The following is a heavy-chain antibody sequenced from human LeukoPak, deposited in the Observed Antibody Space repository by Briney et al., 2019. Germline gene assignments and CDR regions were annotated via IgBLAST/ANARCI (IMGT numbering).Heavy chain of an antibody. J-gene: IGHJ4*02. D-gene: IGHD3-22*01. CDR3: ARGALPLYYYDSSGYLDY. V-gene: IGHV4-4*07. CDR2: IYTSGST. CDR1: GGSISSYY. Sequence: SETLSLTCTVSGGSISSYYWSWIRQPAGKGLEWIGRIYTSGSTNYNPSLKSRVTMSVDTSKNQFSLKLSSVTAADTAVYYCARGALPLYYYDSSGYLDYWGQGTLVTVSS.